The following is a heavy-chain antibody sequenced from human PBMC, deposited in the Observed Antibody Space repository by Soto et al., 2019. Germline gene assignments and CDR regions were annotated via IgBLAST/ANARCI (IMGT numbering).Heavy chain of an antibody. J-gene: IGHJ4*02. CDR2: ISANGVAT. V-gene: IGHV3-23*01. Sequence: EVQLWDSGGGLVQPGGSLRLSCAASGFPFTSFAMCWLRQAPGKGLEWVSYISANGVATSYADSVKGRFTTSRDNSKNVLYLQLNSLRAEDTAVYYCAKGSPRLQYDTNGWENWGQGTLVTVSS. CDR1: GFPFTSFA. D-gene: IGHD3-22*01. CDR3: AKGSPRLQYDTNGWEN.